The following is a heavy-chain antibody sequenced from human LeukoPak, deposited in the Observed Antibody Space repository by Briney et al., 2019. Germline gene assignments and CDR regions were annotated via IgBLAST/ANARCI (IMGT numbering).Heavy chain of an antibody. CDR1: GYTFTSYY. CDR3: AIEKAVVVVPAAQEAFDI. Sequence: GASVKVSCKASGYTFTSYYMHWVRQAPGQGLEWMGIINPSGGSTNYAQKFQGRVTITADESTSTAYMELSSLRSEDTAVYYCAIEKAVVVVPAAQEAFDIWGQGTMVTVSS. J-gene: IGHJ3*02. CDR2: INPSGGST. D-gene: IGHD2-2*01. V-gene: IGHV1-46*01.